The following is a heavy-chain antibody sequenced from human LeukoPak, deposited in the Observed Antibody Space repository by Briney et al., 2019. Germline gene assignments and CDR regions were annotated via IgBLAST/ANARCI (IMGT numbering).Heavy chain of an antibody. Sequence: PGGSLRLSCAASGFTFSSYSMKWVRQAPGKGREWVSSISSSSSYIYYADSVKGRFTISRDNAKNSLYLQMNSLRAEDTAVYYCARVAAVFYYYYYYMDVWGKGTTVTVSS. CDR2: ISSSSSYI. V-gene: IGHV3-21*01. CDR1: GFTFSSYS. D-gene: IGHD6-25*01. J-gene: IGHJ6*03. CDR3: ARVAAVFYYYYYYMDV.